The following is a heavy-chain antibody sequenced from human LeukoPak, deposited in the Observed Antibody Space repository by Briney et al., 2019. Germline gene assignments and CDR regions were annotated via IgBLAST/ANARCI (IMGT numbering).Heavy chain of an antibody. V-gene: IGHV1-8*03. CDR2: MNPNSGNT. CDR3: ARGRGITGTTYEDAFDI. J-gene: IGHJ3*02. D-gene: IGHD1-7*01. CDR1: GYTFTSYD. Sequence: GASVKVSCKASGYTFTSYDINWVRQATGQGLEWMGWMNPNSGNTGYAQKFQGRVTITRNTSISIAYMELSSLRSEDTAVYYCARGRGITGTTYEDAFDIWGQGTMVTVSS.